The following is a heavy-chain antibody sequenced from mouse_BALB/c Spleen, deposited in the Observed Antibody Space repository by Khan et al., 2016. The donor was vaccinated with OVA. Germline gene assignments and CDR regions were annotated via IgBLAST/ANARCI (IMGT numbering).Heavy chain of an antibody. CDR1: GYSFTTYY. V-gene: IGHV1S135*01. J-gene: IGHJ3*01. D-gene: IGHD2-2*01. Sequence: VQLKQSGPELMKPGASVKISCKASGYSFTTYYIHWVMQSHGTSLEWIGYIDPFSGGTTYNQKFKGKATLTVDKSSSTAYIHLTNLTSEDSAVYYCTRHGYVAWFTYWGQGTLVTVAA. CDR2: IDPFSGGT. CDR3: TRHGYVAWFTY.